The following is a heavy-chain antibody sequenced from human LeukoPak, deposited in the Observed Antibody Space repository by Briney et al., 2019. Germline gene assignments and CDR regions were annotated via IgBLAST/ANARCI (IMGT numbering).Heavy chain of an antibody. CDR2: INHSGTT. D-gene: IGHD6-6*01. CDR1: GGSFSGYY. Sequence: SETLSLTCAVYGGSFSGYYSSWIRQSPGKGLEWIGEINHSGTTNYNPSLKSRVTISVDTSMHLFSLNLTSVTAADTAVYYCARASTIAARLGWFDPWGQGTLVTVSS. CDR3: ARASTIAARLGWFDP. V-gene: IGHV4-34*01. J-gene: IGHJ5*02.